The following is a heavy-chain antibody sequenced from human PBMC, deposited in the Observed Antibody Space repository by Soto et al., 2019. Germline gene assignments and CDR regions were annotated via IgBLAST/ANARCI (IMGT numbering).Heavy chain of an antibody. J-gene: IGHJ6*02. CDR2: ISYDGSNK. CDR1: GFIFTSYA. Sequence: QVQLVESGGGVVQPGRSLRLSCAASGFIFTSYAMHWVRQAQGKGLEWVAVISYDGSNKYYADSVKGRFTISRDNSKNTLYLQMISLRAEDTAVYYCARDFSWFGGPVYYGMDVWGQGTTVTVSS. CDR3: ARDFSWFGGPVYYGMDV. V-gene: IGHV3-30-3*01. D-gene: IGHD3-10*01.